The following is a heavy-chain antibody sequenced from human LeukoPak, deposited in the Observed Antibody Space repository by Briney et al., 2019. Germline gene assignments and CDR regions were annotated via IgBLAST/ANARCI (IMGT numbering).Heavy chain of an antibody. V-gene: IGHV3-7*01. Sequence: GGSLRLSCAASGFSFRNSRMSWVRQIPRKGLEWVANIRQDGNEIYYMDSVKGRFTISRDNAKKSLYLQMNLLRAEDTAVYYCATLNWDDGVVSGFDRWGQGILVTVSS. CDR3: ATLNWDDGVVSGFDR. J-gene: IGHJ5*02. D-gene: IGHD2-2*01. CDR1: GFSFRNSR. CDR2: IRQDGNEI.